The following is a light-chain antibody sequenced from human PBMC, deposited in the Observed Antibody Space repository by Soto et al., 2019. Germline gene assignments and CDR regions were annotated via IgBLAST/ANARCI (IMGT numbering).Light chain of an antibody. CDR2: GAS. V-gene: IGKV3-15*01. Sequence: EIVMTQSPDTLSVSPGERATLSCRASQSVSSNLAWYQQKPGQAPRHLIYGASTRATGIPARFSGSGSGTEFTLTISSLQSEDFAVYYCQQYNDWLTFGGGTKVDIK. CDR3: QQYNDWLT. J-gene: IGKJ4*01. CDR1: QSVSSN.